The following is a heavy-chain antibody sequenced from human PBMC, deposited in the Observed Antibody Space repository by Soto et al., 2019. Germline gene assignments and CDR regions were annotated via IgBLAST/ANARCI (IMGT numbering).Heavy chain of an antibody. CDR1: GYTFASYG. D-gene: IGHD1-26*01. J-gene: IGHJ6*02. Sequence: GASVKVSCKASGYTFASYGISWVRQAPGQGLEWMGWISAYNGNTNYAQKLQGRVTMTTDTSTTTAYMKLRSLRSDDTAVYYCGRSVGLSYGMDVWGQGTTVTVSS. CDR2: ISAYNGNT. V-gene: IGHV1-18*01. CDR3: GRSVGLSYGMDV.